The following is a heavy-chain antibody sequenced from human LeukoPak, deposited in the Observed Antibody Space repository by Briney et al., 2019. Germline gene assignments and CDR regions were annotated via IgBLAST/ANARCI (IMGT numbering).Heavy chain of an antibody. CDR2: ISGSGGST. CDR3: ATDRGWRTSGYYLYYFEY. J-gene: IGHJ4*02. V-gene: IGHV3-23*01. D-gene: IGHD3-3*01. Sequence: GGSLRLSCAASGFTFSSYAMSWVRQAPGKGLEWVSAISGSGGSTYYADSVKGRFTISRDNSKNTLYLQMNSLRAEDTAVYYCATDRGWRTSGYYLYYFEYWGQGTLVTFSS. CDR1: GFTFSSYA.